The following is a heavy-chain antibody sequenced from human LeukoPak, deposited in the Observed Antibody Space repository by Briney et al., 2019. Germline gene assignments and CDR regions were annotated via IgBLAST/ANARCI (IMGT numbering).Heavy chain of an antibody. J-gene: IGHJ3*02. CDR2: IIPICGTA. CDR3: AREALGDIVVVVAATPDAFDI. CDR1: GGTFSSYA. D-gene: IGHD2-15*01. Sequence: SVKLSCKDSGGTFSSYAISWVRQAPGQGREWMGRIIPICGTAHYAQKFQGRVTITTDESTSTAYMELSSLTSEDTAVYYCAREALGDIVVVVAATPDAFDIWGQGTMVTVSS. V-gene: IGHV1-69*05.